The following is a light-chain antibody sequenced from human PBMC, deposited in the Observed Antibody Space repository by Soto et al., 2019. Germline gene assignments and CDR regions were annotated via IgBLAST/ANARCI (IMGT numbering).Light chain of an antibody. CDR2: AAS. Sequence: DIQFTQSPSFLSASVGDRVTITCRASQGISSSLACYQQKPGKAPNLLIYAASTLQSGVPSRFSGSGSGTEFTLTLSSLQPEDFATYSCQQLNRYPWTFGQGKKVAIK. V-gene: IGKV1-9*01. CDR3: QQLNRYPWT. CDR1: QGISSS. J-gene: IGKJ1*01.